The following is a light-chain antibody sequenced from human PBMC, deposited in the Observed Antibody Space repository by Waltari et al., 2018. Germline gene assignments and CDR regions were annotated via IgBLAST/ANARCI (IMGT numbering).Light chain of an antibody. Sequence: QSALTQPPSASGSPGQSVTISCTGTSSDVGGYDYVSWYQQHPDKAPKLMIYEVTKRPSGVPARFSGSKSGNTASLTVSGLQAEDEADYYCSSYAGSNLWVFGGGTKLTVL. CDR2: EVT. V-gene: IGLV2-8*01. J-gene: IGLJ3*02. CDR1: SSDVGGYDY. CDR3: SSYAGSNLWV.